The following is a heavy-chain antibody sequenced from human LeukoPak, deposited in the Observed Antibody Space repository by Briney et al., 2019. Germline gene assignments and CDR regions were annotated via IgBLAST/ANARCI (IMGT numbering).Heavy chain of an antibody. CDR1: EYPFISYD. D-gene: IGHD4-11*01. J-gene: IGHJ4*02. CDR2: INPNSGGT. CDR3: ARDAHDYIEDY. V-gene: IGHV1-2*02. Sequence: ASVKVSCKASEYPFISYDINWVRQASGQGLEWMGWINPNSGGTNYAQKFQGRVTMTRDTFISTAYMELSRLRSDDTAVYYCARDAHDYIEDYWGQGTLVTVSS.